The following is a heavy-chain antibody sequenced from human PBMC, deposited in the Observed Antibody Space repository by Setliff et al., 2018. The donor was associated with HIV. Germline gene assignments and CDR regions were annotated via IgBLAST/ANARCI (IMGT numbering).Heavy chain of an antibody. Sequence: VASVKVSCKASGDTFSTYAITWVRQAPGQGLEWMGGIIPLVTIANYAQEFQGRVRFTADKSTSTAYMELNSLRSDDTAVYYCARGRYGSGTYWGLYYYYYMDVWGKGTTVTVSS. J-gene: IGHJ6*03. D-gene: IGHD3-10*01. CDR2: IIPLVTIA. CDR1: GDTFSTYA. CDR3: ARGRYGSGTYWGLYYYYYMDV. V-gene: IGHV1-69*10.